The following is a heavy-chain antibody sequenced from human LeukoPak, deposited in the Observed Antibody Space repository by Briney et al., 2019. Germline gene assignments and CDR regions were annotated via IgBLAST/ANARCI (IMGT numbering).Heavy chain of an antibody. CDR1: GYTFTGYY. CDR3: ARVIAVAGTKYYGMDV. V-gene: IGHV1-2*02. J-gene: IGHJ6*02. CDR2: INPNSGGT. Sequence: ASVKVSCKASGYTFTGYYMHWLRQAPGQGLEWMGWINPNSGGTNYAQKFQGRVTMTRDTSISTAYMELSRLRSDDTAVYYCARVIAVAGTKYYGMDVWGQGTTVTVSS. D-gene: IGHD6-19*01.